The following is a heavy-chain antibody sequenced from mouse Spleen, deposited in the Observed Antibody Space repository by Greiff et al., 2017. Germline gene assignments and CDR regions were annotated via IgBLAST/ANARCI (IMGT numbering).Heavy chain of an antibody. D-gene: IGHD2-3*01. CDR3: ARQIDDYYAMDY. CDR1: GFTFSSYA. J-gene: IGHJ4*01. V-gene: IGHV5-9*04. CDR2: ISSGGGNT. Sequence: EVKLMESGGGLVKLGGSLKLSCAASGFTFSSYAMSWVRQTPEKRLEWVATISSGGGNTYYPDSVKGRFTISRDNAKNTLYLQMSSLKSEDTAMYYCARQIDDYYAMDYWGQGTSVTVSS.